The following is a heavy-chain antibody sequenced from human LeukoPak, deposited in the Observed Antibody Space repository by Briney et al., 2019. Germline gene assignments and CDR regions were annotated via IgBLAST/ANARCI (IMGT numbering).Heavy chain of an antibody. CDR1: GFAFSSYA. J-gene: IGHJ4*02. D-gene: IGHD6-19*01. CDR2: ISSNGGTT. Sequence: GGSLRLSCAASGFAFSSYAMHWVRQAPGKGLEHVSSISSNGGTTYYANSVKGRFTNSRDNSKNTLYLQMGSLRAEDTAVYYCARGLFGSSYSSGWYLMGYWGQGTLVLVSS. V-gene: IGHV3-64*01. CDR3: ARGLFGSSYSSGWYLMGY.